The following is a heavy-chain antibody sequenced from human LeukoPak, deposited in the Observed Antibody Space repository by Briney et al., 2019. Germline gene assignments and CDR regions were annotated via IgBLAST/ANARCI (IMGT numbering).Heavy chain of an antibody. D-gene: IGHD5-12*01. CDR2: ISAYNGNT. Sequence: ASVKVSCKASGYTFTSYGISWVRQAPGQGLEWMGWISAYNGNTNYAQKLQGRVTMTTDTSTSTAYMELRSLRSDDTAVYYCARETSPIVATIGYYYGMDVWGQGTTVTVSS. CDR3: ARETSPIVATIGYYYGMDV. J-gene: IGHJ6*02. V-gene: IGHV1-18*01. CDR1: GYTFTSYG.